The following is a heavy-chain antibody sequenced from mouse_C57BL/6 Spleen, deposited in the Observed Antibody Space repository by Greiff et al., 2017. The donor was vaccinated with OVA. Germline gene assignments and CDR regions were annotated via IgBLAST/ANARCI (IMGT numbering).Heavy chain of an antibody. CDR2: IDPETGGT. J-gene: IGHJ4*01. Sequence: VQLVESGAELVRPGASVTLSCKASGYTFTDYEMHWVKQTPVHGLEWIGAIDPETGGTAYNQKCKGKAILTADKSSSTAYMELRSLTSEDSAVYYCTRLELGQDAMDYWGQGTSVTVSS. CDR3: TRLELGQDAMDY. D-gene: IGHD4-1*01. V-gene: IGHV1-15*01. CDR1: GYTFTDYE.